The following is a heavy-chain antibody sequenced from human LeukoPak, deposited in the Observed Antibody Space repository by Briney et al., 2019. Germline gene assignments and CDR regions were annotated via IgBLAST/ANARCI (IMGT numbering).Heavy chain of an antibody. CDR2: IKQDGSEK. J-gene: IGHJ4*02. V-gene: IGHV3-7*01. Sequence: PGGSLRLSCAASGFTFSSYAMSWVRQAPGKGLEWVANIKQDGSEKYYVDSVKGRFTISRDNAKNSLYLQMNSLRAEDTAVYYCARERGGVVGHFDHWDQGTLVTVSS. CDR3: ARERGGVVGHFDH. CDR1: GFTFSSYA. D-gene: IGHD3-3*01.